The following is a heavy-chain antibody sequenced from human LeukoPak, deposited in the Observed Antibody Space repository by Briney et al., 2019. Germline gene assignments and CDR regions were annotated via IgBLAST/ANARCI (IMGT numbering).Heavy chain of an antibody. Sequence: GASVKVSCKASGYTFTSYDINWVRQATGQGLEWMGWMNPNSGNTGYAQKFQGRVTMTRNTSISTAYMELSSLRSEDTAVYYCARGREYYYDSSGYYYGGYWGQGTLVTVSS. CDR3: ARGREYYYDSSGYYYGGY. V-gene: IGHV1-8*01. CDR2: MNPNSGNT. J-gene: IGHJ4*02. CDR1: GYTFTSYD. D-gene: IGHD3-22*01.